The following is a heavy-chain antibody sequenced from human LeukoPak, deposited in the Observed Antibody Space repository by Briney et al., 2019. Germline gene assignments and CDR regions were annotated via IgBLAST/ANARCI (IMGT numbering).Heavy chain of an antibody. CDR2: IRYDGSKK. D-gene: IGHD6-13*01. V-gene: IGHV3-30*02. Sequence: GGSLRLSCAASGFTFSSYGMHWVRQAPGKGLEWVAFIRYDGSKKYYADSVKGRFTISRDNSKNTLYVQINSLRAEDTAVYYCAKDYWAIAAAGNYYMDVWGKGTTVTVSS. J-gene: IGHJ6*03. CDR1: GFTFSSYG. CDR3: AKDYWAIAAAGNYYMDV.